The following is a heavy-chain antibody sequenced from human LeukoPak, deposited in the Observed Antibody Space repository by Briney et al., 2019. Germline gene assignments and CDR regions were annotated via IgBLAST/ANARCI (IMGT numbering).Heavy chain of an antibody. Sequence: GGSLRLSCQVSDSAFSRLWMNWVRQAPGKGLEWVSSISSSSSTIYYADSVKGRFTISRDNAKKSLYLQMNSLRAEDTAVYYCARGVSYMDVWGKGTTVTVSS. CDR3: ARGVSYMDV. D-gene: IGHD3-16*02. CDR2: ISSSSSTI. V-gene: IGHV3-48*01. J-gene: IGHJ6*03. CDR1: DSAFSRLW.